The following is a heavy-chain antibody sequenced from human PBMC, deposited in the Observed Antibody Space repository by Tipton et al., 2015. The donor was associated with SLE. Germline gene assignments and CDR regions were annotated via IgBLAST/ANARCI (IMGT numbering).Heavy chain of an antibody. CDR1: GASISSYS. D-gene: IGHD3-3*02. CDR3: ARVEDPFGIFGVPKGWFDP. CDR2: IYYSGST. Sequence: TLSLTCTVSGASISSYSWSWIRQPPGKGLEWIGYIYYSGSTNYNPSLKSRVTISVDTSKKQFSLKLSSVTAADTAVYYCARVEDPFGIFGVPKGWFDPWGQGTLVTVSS. V-gene: IGHV4-59*01. J-gene: IGHJ5*02.